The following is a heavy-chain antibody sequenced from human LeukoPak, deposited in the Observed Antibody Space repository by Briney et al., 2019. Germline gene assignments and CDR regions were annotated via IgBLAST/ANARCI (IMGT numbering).Heavy chain of an antibody. V-gene: IGHV4-59*12. CDR3: ARGWDSSGWYGPFDY. D-gene: IGHD6-19*01. J-gene: IGHJ4*02. CDR2: IYYSGST. CDR1: GGSISSYY. Sequence: SETLSLTCTVSGGSISSYYWSWIRQPPGKGLEWIGYIYYSGSTNYNPSLKSRVTISVDTSKNQFSLKLSSVTAADTAVYYCARGWDSSGWYGPFDYWGQGTLVTVSS.